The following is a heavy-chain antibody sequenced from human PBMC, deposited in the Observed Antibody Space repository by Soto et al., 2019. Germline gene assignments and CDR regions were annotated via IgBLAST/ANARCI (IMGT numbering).Heavy chain of an antibody. D-gene: IGHD2-21*02. J-gene: IGHJ6*02. CDR1: GGSFSGYQ. Sequence: VQLQQWGAGLLKPSETLSLTCAVYGGSFSGYQWTWVRQAPGKGLEWVSGISDSGGSTYHADSVKGRFTISRDNSKNTLYLQMNSLRAEDTAVYYCAKDRLVLSYFYYGMDVWGQGTTVTVSS. CDR2: ISDSGGST. V-gene: IGHV3-23*01. CDR3: AKDRLVLSYFYYGMDV.